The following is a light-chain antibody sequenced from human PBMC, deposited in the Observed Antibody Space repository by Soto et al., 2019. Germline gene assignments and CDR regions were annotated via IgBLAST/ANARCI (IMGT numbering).Light chain of an antibody. Sequence: EIVRTQSPATLSVSPGERAALACRASQSVSSNFAWYQQKPGQAPRLIIYGASTRATGIPARCSGSGSGTEFTLTISSLQSEDFAVYYCQQYNNWPYTFGQGTKLEI. CDR3: QQYNNWPYT. V-gene: IGKV3-15*01. J-gene: IGKJ2*01. CDR1: QSVSSN. CDR2: GAS.